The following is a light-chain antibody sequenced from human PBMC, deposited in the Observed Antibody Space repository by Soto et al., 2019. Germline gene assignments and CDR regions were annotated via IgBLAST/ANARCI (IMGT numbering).Light chain of an antibody. CDR3: QQYNSDSLT. Sequence: DIQMTQSPSTLSASVGDRVTITCRASQSISSWLAWYQQKPGKAPKLLIYKASSLESGVPSRFSGSGSRTEFTLTISSLQPDDFATYYCQQYNSDSLTFGQGTKLEIK. V-gene: IGKV1-5*03. CDR1: QSISSW. J-gene: IGKJ2*01. CDR2: KAS.